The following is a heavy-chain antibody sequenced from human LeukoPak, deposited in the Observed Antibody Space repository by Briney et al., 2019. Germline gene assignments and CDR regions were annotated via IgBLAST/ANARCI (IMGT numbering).Heavy chain of an antibody. CDR1: GFTFSSYA. CDR2: ISGSGGST. D-gene: IGHD5-12*01. J-gene: IGHJ4*02. V-gene: IGHV3-23*01. Sequence: GGSLRLSCAASGFTFSSYAMSWVRQAPGKGLEWVSAISGSGGSTYYADSVKGRFTISRDNSKNTLYLQMNSLRAEDTAVYYCAKRMEPYGGYLSGIDYWGQGTLVTVSS. CDR3: AKRMEPYGGYLSGIDY.